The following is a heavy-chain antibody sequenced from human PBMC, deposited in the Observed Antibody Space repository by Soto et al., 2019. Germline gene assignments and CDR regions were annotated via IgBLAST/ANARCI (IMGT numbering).Heavy chain of an antibody. CDR2: ISAYNGNT. D-gene: IGHD2-2*02. J-gene: IGHJ6*02. CDR3: ARDRDIVVVPAAISNYYYGMDV. CDR1: GYTFTSYG. V-gene: IGHV1-18*04. Sequence: ASVKVSCKASGYTFTSYGISWVIQAPGQGLEWMGWISAYNGNTNYAQKLQGRVTMTTDTSTSTAYMELRSLRSDDTAVYYCARDRDIVVVPAAISNYYYGMDVWGQGTTVTVS.